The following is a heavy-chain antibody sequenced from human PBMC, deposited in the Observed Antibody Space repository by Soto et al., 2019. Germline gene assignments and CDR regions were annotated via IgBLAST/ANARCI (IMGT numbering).Heavy chain of an antibody. CDR2: IYYSGST. J-gene: IGHJ4*02. CDR3: ASNDYGDYLI. CDR1: GGSISSGGYY. V-gene: IGHV4-31*03. Sequence: SETLSLTCPVSGGSISSGGYYWSWIRQHPGKGLEWIGYIYYSGSTYYNPSLKSRVTISVDTSKNQFSLKLSSVTAADTAVYYCASNDYGDYLIWGQGTLVTVSS. D-gene: IGHD4-17*01.